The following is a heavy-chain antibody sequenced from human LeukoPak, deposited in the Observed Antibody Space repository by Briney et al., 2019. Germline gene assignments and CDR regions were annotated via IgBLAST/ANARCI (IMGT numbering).Heavy chain of an antibody. CDR1: GFTFSSYE. Sequence: SGGSLRLSCAASGFTFSSYEMNWVRQAPGKGLEWVSYISSSGSTIYYADSVKGRFTISRDNAKNSLYLQMNSLRAEDTAVYYCAREIITIFGWFDPWGQGTLVTVSS. D-gene: IGHD3-3*01. V-gene: IGHV3-48*03. CDR3: AREIITIFGWFDP. CDR2: ISSSGSTI. J-gene: IGHJ5*02.